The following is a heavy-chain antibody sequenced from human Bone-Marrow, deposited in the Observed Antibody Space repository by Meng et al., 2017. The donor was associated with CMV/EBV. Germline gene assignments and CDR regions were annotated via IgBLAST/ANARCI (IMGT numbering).Heavy chain of an antibody. V-gene: IGHV3-48*01. CDR2: ISSSSSTI. CDR3: AGDSSGYHLDY. D-gene: IGHD3-22*01. Sequence: LSLTCAASGFTFSSYSMNWVRQAPGKGLEWVSYISSSSSTIYYADSVKGRFTISRDNSKNTLYLQMNSLRAEDTAVYYCAGDSSGYHLDYWGQGTLVTFSS. CDR1: GFTFSSYS. J-gene: IGHJ4*02.